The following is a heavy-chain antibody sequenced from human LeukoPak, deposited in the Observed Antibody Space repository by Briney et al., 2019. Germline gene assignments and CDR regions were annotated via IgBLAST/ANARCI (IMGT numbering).Heavy chain of an antibody. Sequence: SQTLSLTCAVSGDRVSSNSVTWNWIRQSPSRGLEWLGRTYYRSTWYNDYAVSVRGRITVNPDTSKNQFSLHLNSVTPEDTAVYYCSRRLTQYDCFDPWGQGILVTVSS. V-gene: IGHV6-1*01. CDR1: GDRVSSNSVT. J-gene: IGHJ5*02. CDR2: TYYRSTWYN. CDR3: SRRLTQYDCFDP. D-gene: IGHD2-2*01.